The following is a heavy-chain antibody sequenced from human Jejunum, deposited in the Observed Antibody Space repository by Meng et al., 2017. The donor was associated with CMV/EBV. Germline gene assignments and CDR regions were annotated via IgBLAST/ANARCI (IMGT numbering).Heavy chain of an antibody. CDR1: GFSPSTSGGG. CDR3: AHFVGGYYPSRPDY. D-gene: IGHD1-26*01. Sequence: HSPLEDSGPHLVKPTQTLTLTSSFSGFSPSTSGGGVGWIRQPPGKALEWLALIYRGDDKRYSPSLNSRLTIAKDTSKNEVVLTLTNMGPIDTGTYYCAHFVGGYYPSRPDYWGQGTLVTVSS. J-gene: IGHJ4*02. V-gene: IGHV2-5*02. CDR2: IYRGDDK.